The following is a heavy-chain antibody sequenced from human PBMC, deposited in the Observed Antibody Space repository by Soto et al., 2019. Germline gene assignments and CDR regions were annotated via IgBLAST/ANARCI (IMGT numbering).Heavy chain of an antibody. Sequence: GGPLRLSYAASGFTFSSYGMHWVRQAPGKGLEWVAVISYDGSNKYYADSVKGRFTISRDNSKNTLYLQMNSLRAEDTAVYYCAKEGGPHYYGSGSYYNEFDPWGQGTLVTVSS. V-gene: IGHV3-30*18. J-gene: IGHJ5*02. CDR3: AKEGGPHYYGSGSYYNEFDP. CDR2: ISYDGSNK. CDR1: GFTFSSYG. D-gene: IGHD3-10*01.